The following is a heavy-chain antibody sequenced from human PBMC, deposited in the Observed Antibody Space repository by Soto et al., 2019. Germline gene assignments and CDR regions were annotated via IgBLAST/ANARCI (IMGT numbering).Heavy chain of an antibody. CDR3: ARDIAKPNNWCDP. J-gene: IGHJ5*02. CDR1: GGSISSSGYY. Sequence: QVQLQESGPGLVKPSQTLSLTCSVSGGSISSSGYYWSWIRQHPGKGLEWIGYIYYSGSTYYNPSLKSRVTISVDTSKNQFSLKLSYVTAADTAMYYCARDIAKPNNWCDPWGQGTLVTVSS. V-gene: IGHV4-31*03. CDR2: IYYSGST.